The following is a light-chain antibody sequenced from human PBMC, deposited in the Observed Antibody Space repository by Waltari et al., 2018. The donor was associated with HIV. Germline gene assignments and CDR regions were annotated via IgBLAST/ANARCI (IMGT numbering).Light chain of an antibody. J-gene: IGLJ2*01. CDR2: DDN. Sequence: FMLTQPHSVSASPGKTITISCTRSSGSIVSNPVQWYQQRPGGSPTTVIFDDNQRPYGVSDRFSGSIDTSSNSASLTIVGLRTEDEADYYCQSFDSDSQVFGGGTRLTVL. CDR3: QSFDSDSQV. CDR1: SGSIVSNP. V-gene: IGLV6-57*01.